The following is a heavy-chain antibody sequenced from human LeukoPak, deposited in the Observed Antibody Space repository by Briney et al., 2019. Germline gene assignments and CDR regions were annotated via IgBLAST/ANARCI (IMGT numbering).Heavy chain of an antibody. CDR3: ARGRYCSSTGCYDAFDY. J-gene: IGHJ4*02. V-gene: IGHV3-48*01. Sequence: GGSLRLSCAPSGFTFSSYGLNWLPQAPGKGLEWISYISSGSTTIYYADSVKGRFTISRDNAKNSLYLQMNSLRAEDTAVYYCARGRYCSSTGCYDAFDYWGQGTLVTVSS. CDR2: ISSGSTTI. CDR1: GFTFSSYG. D-gene: IGHD2-2*01.